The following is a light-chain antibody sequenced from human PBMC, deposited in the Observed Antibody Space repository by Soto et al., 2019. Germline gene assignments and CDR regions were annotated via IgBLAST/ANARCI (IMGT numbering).Light chain of an antibody. V-gene: IGKV3-15*01. CDR2: GAS. Sequence: EIVMTQSPATLSVSPGERATLSCRASQSVNSNLAWYQQKPGQVPRLLIYGASTRATGIPARFSGSGSGTEFTLTISSLQSEDFAVYYCQQYNNWWTFGQGTKVEI. CDR1: QSVNSN. CDR3: QQYNNWWT. J-gene: IGKJ1*01.